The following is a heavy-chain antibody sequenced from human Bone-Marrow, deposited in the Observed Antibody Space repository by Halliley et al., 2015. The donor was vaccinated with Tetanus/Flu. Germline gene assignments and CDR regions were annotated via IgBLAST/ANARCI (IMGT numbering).Heavy chain of an antibody. D-gene: IGHD1-1*01. J-gene: IGHJ4*02. CDR3: ARDSTGHDY. V-gene: IGHV1-18*01. Sequence: LEWVGWIPPYNGDTKYAQKVQGRVTMTTDTSTHTAYMELRSLTSDDAAVYYCARDSTGHDYWGQGTLVTVSS. CDR2: IPPYNGDT.